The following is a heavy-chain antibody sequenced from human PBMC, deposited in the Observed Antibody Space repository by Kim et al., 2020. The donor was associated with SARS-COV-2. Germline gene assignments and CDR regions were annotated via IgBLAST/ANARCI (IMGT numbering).Heavy chain of an antibody. Sequence: GESLKISCKGSGYSFTSYWISWVRQMPGKGLEWMGRIDPSDSYTNYSPSFQGHVTISADKSISTAYLQWSSLKASDTAMYYCARHGDPSITIFGVVINGMEVWGQGTTVTVSS. D-gene: IGHD3-3*01. J-gene: IGHJ6*02. CDR3: ARHGDPSITIFGVVINGMEV. CDR1: GYSFTSYW. V-gene: IGHV5-10-1*01. CDR2: IDPSDSYT.